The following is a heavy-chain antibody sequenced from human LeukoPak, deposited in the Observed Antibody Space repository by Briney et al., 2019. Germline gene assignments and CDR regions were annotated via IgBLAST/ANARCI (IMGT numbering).Heavy chain of an antibody. CDR2: ISGTGGRT. CDR3: ARDGYSNYWYLNL. D-gene: IGHD6-13*01. Sequence: PGGSLRLSCAASGFAFSSYAMSWVRQAPGKGLEWVSSISGTGGRTYYADSVKGRFTISRDNSKNTLDLQVNSLRADDTAVYYCARDGYSNYWYLNLWGQGTLVTVSS. J-gene: IGHJ4*02. V-gene: IGHV3-23*01. CDR1: GFAFSSYA.